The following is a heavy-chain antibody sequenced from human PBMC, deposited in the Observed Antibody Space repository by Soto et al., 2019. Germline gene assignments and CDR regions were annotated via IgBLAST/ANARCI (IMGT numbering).Heavy chain of an antibody. Sequence: ASVKVSCKASGYTFTAYFMHWVRQAPGQGLEWMGIVNPRGGSTNYAQRFQGRIAMTWDTSTSTVYMELSRLRSDDTAVYYCARAPYSSSSFFFDFRGQGTPVAV. CDR2: VNPRGGST. D-gene: IGHD6-6*01. J-gene: IGHJ4*02. V-gene: IGHV1-46*01. CDR3: ARAPYSSSSFFFDF. CDR1: GYTFTAYF.